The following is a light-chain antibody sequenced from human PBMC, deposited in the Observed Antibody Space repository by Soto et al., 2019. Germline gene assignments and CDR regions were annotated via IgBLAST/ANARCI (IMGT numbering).Light chain of an antibody. Sequence: QSALTQPASVSGSPGQSITISCTGTSSDVGSYNLVSWYQQHPGKAPKLMVYEVSKWPSGVSDRFSGSKSGNTASLTISGLQAEDEAYYYCCSYVGGGVAFVGGTKLTVL. CDR3: CSYVGGGVA. CDR2: EVS. CDR1: SSDVGSYNL. J-gene: IGLJ2*01. V-gene: IGLV2-23*02.